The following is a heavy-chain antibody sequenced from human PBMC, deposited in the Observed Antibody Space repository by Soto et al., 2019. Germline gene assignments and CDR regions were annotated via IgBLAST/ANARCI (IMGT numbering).Heavy chain of an antibody. Sequence: ASVKVSCKASGYIFTDYDMNWVRQAPGQGPEWMGWINPNSGATNYAQKFQGRVTITTDTSITTAYMELSGLRSDDTAVYYCARPYCGSNSCHNWFDTWGQGTLVTV. CDR2: INPNSGAT. CDR1: GYIFTDYD. V-gene: IGHV1-2*02. J-gene: IGHJ5*02. CDR3: ARPYCGSNSCHNWFDT. D-gene: IGHD2-21*01.